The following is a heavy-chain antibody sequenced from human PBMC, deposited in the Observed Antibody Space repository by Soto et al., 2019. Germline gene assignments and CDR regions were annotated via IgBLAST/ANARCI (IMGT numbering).Heavy chain of an antibody. D-gene: IGHD1-26*01. CDR3: ASHVGSGYSDY. J-gene: IGHJ4*02. Sequence: QVQLQESGPGLVKPSETLSLTCNVSGASISDYYWSWIRQRPGKGLERIGYIYTSGNTNYNPPLKRRVTISEDTSKNQFALKLRSVTAADTAVYYCASHVGSGYSDYWGQGTLVTVSS. CDR1: GASISDYY. CDR2: IYTSGNT. V-gene: IGHV4-59*13.